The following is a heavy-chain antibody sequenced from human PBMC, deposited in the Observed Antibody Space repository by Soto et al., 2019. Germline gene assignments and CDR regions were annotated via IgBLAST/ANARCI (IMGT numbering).Heavy chain of an antibody. V-gene: IGHV4-31*03. D-gene: IGHD1-7*01. Sequence: RSLRLTVQVGSVRTGGPCWIWNDQKRGVGGVWIGYIYYSGSTYYNPSLKSRVTISVDTSKNQFSLKLSSVTAADTAVYYCARVLPIRITGTPAPRIYSDSWAQGALVTVSS. CDR1: VGSVRTGGPC. J-gene: IGHJ4*02. CDR2: IYYSGST. CDR3: ARVLPIRITGTPAPRIYSDS.